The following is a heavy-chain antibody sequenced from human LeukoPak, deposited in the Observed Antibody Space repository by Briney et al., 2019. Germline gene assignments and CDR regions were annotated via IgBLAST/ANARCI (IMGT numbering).Heavy chain of an antibody. D-gene: IGHD6-19*01. J-gene: IGHJ4*02. V-gene: IGHV4-4*07. CDR3: ATTIRSRYADAAVAGIQFDY. Sequence: SETLSLTCTVSGGSISSYYWSWIRQPAGKGLEWIGRIYTSGSTNYNPSLKSRVTMSVDTSKNQFSLKLSSVTAADTAVYYCATTIRSRYADAAVAGIQFDYWGQGTLVTVSS. CDR1: GGSISSYY. CDR2: IYTSGST.